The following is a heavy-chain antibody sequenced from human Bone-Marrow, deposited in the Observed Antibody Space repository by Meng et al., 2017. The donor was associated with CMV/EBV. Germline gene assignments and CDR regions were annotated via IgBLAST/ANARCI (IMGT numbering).Heavy chain of an antibody. J-gene: IGHJ4*02. Sequence: QVQLVPSGTGVRNPGASVKVSCKASGNTFTGYYIHWVRQAPGQGLEWMGWINPNSGGTNYAQKFQGRVTMTRDTSISTAYMELSRLRSDDTAVYYCSYGSGSYYPFDYWGQGTLVTVSS. V-gene: IGHV1-2*02. D-gene: IGHD3-10*01. CDR3: SYGSGSYYPFDY. CDR1: GNTFTGYY. CDR2: INPNSGGT.